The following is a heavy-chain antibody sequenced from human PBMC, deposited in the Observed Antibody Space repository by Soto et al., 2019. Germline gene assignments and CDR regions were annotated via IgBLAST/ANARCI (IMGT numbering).Heavy chain of an antibody. V-gene: IGHV1-69*02. D-gene: IGHD2-2*01. CDR2: IIPIFGIA. CDR1: GGTFSRYS. CDR3: ARADRDRETRLGTAAIDGTAV. J-gene: IGHJ6*02. Sequence: QVQLVQSGAEVKKPGSSVKVSCKASGGTFSRYSITWVRQAPGHGLEWIGRIIPIFGIANYAQKFQGRVTITAHESTSTAYMGRSSLRSDETAVYYSARADRDRETRLGTAAIDGTAVWGQGTPVTVSS.